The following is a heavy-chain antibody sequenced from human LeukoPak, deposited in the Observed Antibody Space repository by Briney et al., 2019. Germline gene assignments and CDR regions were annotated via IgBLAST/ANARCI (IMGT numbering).Heavy chain of an antibody. CDR1: GFTFSRYG. V-gene: IGHV3-33*01. D-gene: IGHD3-22*01. Sequence: GRSLRLTCAASGFTFSRYGMHWVRQAPGKGLEWVAVIWYDGSNKYYAESVKGRFTISRDNSKNTLHLQMNSLRAEDTAVYYCARDPPMYYYDEPGSRDAFDIWGQGTMVTVSS. CDR2: IWYDGSNK. J-gene: IGHJ3*02. CDR3: ARDPPMYYYDEPGSRDAFDI.